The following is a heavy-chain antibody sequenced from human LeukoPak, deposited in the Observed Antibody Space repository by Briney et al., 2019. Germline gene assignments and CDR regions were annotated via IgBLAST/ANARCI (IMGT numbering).Heavy chain of an antibody. D-gene: IGHD2-15*01. CDR1: GFIFSDYE. V-gene: IGHV3-48*03. Sequence: PGGSLRLSCAVSGFIFSDYEMNWVRQAPGKGLEWVSYISSSGRKVYYADSVKGRFTISRDNAKNSLYLQMNSQRADDKAIYYCARGPRDPTEYCSRGACAPTYELWGQGALVTVSS. J-gene: IGHJ4*02. CDR3: ARGPRDPTEYCSRGACAPTYEL. CDR2: ISSSGRKV.